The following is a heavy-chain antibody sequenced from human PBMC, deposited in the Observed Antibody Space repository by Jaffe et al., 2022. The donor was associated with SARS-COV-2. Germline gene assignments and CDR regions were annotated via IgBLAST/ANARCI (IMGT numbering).Heavy chain of an antibody. V-gene: IGHV4-39*01. CDR2: IYYSGYT. J-gene: IGHJ4*02. CDR1: GDSIRSSAFY. CDR3: AGYSTQIAVAAN. Sequence: QLQLQESGPGLVKPSETLSLTCTVSGDSIRSSAFYWGWIRQPPGKGLEWIGTIYYSGYTYSNPSLKSRDTLSVDTSKNQFSLNLTSVTAADTAVYYCAGYSTQIAVAANWGQGTLVTVSS. D-gene: IGHD6-19*01.